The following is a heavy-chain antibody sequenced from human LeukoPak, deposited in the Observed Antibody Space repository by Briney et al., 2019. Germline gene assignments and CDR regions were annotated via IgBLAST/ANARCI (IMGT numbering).Heavy chain of an antibody. Sequence: KTSETLSLTCTVSGGSISSSSYYWGWIRQPPGKGLEWIGTIYYTGSPYYTPSLKSRVTMSIDTSKNQFSLKLSSVTAADTAVYYCVRERSYTGGYAVSWGQGTLVTVSS. CDR3: VRERSYTGGYAVS. J-gene: IGHJ5*02. V-gene: IGHV4-39*07. CDR2: IYYTGSP. D-gene: IGHD5-12*01. CDR1: GGSISSSSYY.